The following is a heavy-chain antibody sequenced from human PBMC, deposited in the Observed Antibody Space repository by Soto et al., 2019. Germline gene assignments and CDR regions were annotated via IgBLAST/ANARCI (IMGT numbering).Heavy chain of an antibody. J-gene: IGHJ3*02. CDR3: ARDLYGDYSRDAFDI. D-gene: IGHD4-17*01. CDR1: GYSFTGYS. V-gene: IGHV1-18*04. Sequence: GASVKVSCKASGYSFTGYSMHWVRQAPGQGLEWMGWISAYNGTTNYAQKLQGRVTMTTDTSTSTAYMELRSLRSDDTAVYYCARDLYGDYSRDAFDIWGQGTMVTVSS. CDR2: ISAYNGTT.